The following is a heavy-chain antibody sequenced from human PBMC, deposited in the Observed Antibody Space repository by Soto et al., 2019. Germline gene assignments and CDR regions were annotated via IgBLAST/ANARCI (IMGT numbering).Heavy chain of an antibody. J-gene: IGHJ5*02. CDR3: ARYSSGYSNWFDP. D-gene: IGHD3-22*01. Sequence: ETLSLTCAVYGGSFSGYYWSWIRQPPGKGLEWIGEINHSGSTNYNPSLKSRVTISVDTSKNQFSLKLSSVTAADTAVYYCARYSSGYSNWFDPWGQGTLVTVSS. V-gene: IGHV4-34*01. CDR2: INHSGST. CDR1: GGSFSGYY.